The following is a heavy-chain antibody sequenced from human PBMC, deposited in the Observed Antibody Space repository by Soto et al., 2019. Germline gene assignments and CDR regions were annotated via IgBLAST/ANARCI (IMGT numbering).Heavy chain of an antibody. V-gene: IGHV4-4*02. J-gene: IGHJ6*02. D-gene: IGHD1-26*01. CDR1: GGSISSSNW. Sequence: PSETLSLTCAVSGGSISSSNWWSWVRQPPGKGLEWIGEIYHSGSTNYNPSLKSRVTISVDKSKNQFSLKLSSVTAADTAVYYCARDVVGATRYYYYYGMDVWGQGTKVTVSS. CDR2: IYHSGST. CDR3: ARDVVGATRYYYYYGMDV.